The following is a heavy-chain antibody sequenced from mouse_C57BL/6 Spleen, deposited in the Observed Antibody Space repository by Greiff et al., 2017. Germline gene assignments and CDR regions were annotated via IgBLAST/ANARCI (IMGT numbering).Heavy chain of an antibody. CDR2: IDPSDSYT. V-gene: IGHV1-50*01. CDR3: AREGILYAMDY. Sequence: VQLQQPGAELVKPGASVKLSCKASGYTFTSYWMQWVKQRPGQGLEWIGEIDPSDSYTNYNQKFKGKATLTVDTSSSTAYMQLSSLTSDDSAVYYCAREGILYAMDYWGQGTSVTVSS. J-gene: IGHJ4*01. CDR1: GYTFTSYW.